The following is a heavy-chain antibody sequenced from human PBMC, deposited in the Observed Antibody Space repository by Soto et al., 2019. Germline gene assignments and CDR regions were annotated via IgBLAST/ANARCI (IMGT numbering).Heavy chain of an antibody. CDR3: ARAAPRNYYYYYGMDV. V-gene: IGHV1-69*13. J-gene: IGHJ6*02. CDR1: GGTFSSYA. Sequence: SVKVSCKASGGTFSSYAISWVRQAPGQGLEWMGGIIPIFGTANYAQKFQGRVTITADESTSTAYMELSSLRSEDTAVYYCARAAPRNYYYYYGMDVWGQGTTVTVSS. CDR2: IIPIFGTA.